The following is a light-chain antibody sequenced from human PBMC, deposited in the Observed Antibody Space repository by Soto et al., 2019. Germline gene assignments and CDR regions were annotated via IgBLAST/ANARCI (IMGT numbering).Light chain of an antibody. J-gene: IGKJ4*01. CDR1: ESIGNY. CDR3: QWRSDWPPRLT. Sequence: EVVLTQSPATLSLSPGERATLSCRASESIGNYLAWYQQKLGQAPKLLIYDASHRAIGIPGRFSGDGSGTDFTLTISSREPGDFGVYYCQWRSDWPPRLTFGGGTKVEIK. CDR2: DAS. V-gene: IGKV3-11*01.